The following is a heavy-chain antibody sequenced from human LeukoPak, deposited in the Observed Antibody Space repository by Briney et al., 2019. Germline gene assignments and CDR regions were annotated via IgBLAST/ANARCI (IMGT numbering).Heavy chain of an antibody. Sequence: SETLSLTCTVSGGSISSGSYYWSWIRQPPGKGLEWIGYIYYSGSTNYNPSLKSRVTISVDTSKNQFSLKLSSVTAADTAVYYCATHPGGTMVAFDIWGQGTMVTVSS. CDR3: ATHPGGTMVAFDI. V-gene: IGHV4-61*01. D-gene: IGHD3-10*01. CDR1: GGSISSGSYY. CDR2: IYYSGST. J-gene: IGHJ3*02.